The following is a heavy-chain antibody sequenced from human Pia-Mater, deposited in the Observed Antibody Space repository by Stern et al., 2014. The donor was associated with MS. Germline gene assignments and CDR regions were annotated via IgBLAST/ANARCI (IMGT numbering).Heavy chain of an antibody. V-gene: IGHV4-39*01. CDR3: ARWAYSSGWYNWFDP. D-gene: IGHD3-22*01. CDR1: GGSISSSSYY. Sequence: QLQLQESGPGLVKPSETLSLTCTVSGGSISSSSYYWGWIRQPPGKGLEWIGSIYYSGSTYYNPSLKSRVTISVDTSKNQFSLKRSSGTAADTAVYYCARWAYSSGWYNWFDPWGQGTLVTVSS. CDR2: IYYSGST. J-gene: IGHJ5*02.